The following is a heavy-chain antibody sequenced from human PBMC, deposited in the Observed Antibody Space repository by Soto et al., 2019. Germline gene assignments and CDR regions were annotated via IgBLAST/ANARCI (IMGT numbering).Heavy chain of an antibody. CDR2: ISTYNGDT. CDR1: GYTFTTSG. D-gene: IGHD1-26*01. Sequence: QVQLVQSGPEVREPGASVKVSCEASGYTFTTSGISWVRQVPGQGLEWMGWISTYNGDTNSAQNFQGRVLMTADTSTGTAYMELMSLKSDDTAVYYCARQGSSPYYYYGLDVWGQGTTVTVSS. CDR3: ARQGSSPYYYYGLDV. V-gene: IGHV1-18*01. J-gene: IGHJ6*02.